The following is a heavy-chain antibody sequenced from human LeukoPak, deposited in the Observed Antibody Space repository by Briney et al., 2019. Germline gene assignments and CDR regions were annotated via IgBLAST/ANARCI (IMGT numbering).Heavy chain of an antibody. CDR3: ARDGYYYYYGMDV. CDR2: IYYSGST. V-gene: IGHV4-39*02. Sequence: SKTLSLTCTVSGGSISSSSYYWGWIRQPPGKGLEWIGSIYYSGSTYYNPSLKSRVTISVVTSKNKFSLKLSSVTAEDTAVYYCARDGYYYYYGMDVWGQGTTVTVSS. J-gene: IGHJ6*02. CDR1: GGSISSSSYY.